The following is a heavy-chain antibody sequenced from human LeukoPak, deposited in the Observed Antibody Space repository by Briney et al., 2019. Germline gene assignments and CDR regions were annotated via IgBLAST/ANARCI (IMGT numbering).Heavy chain of an antibody. J-gene: IGHJ4*02. CDR3: ATYYDILSGYTFDY. Sequence: PSETLSLTCTVSGDSISSSNYYWGWIRQPPGKELEWIGSIYYSGITNYNPPLKSRVTMSLDKSKNQFSLNLNSVTAADTAVYYCATYYDILSGYTFDYWGQGTLVAVSS. V-gene: IGHV4-39*07. D-gene: IGHD3-9*01. CDR1: GDSISSSNYY. CDR2: IYYSGIT.